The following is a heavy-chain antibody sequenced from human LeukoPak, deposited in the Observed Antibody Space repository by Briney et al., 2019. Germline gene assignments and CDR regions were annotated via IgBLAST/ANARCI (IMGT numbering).Heavy chain of an antibody. V-gene: IGHV4-4*07. CDR2: IYTSGST. D-gene: IGHD2-2*01. CDR1: GGSISSYY. J-gene: IGHJ4*02. Sequence: SETLSLTCTVSGGSISSYYWSWIRQPAGKGLEWSGRIYTSGSTNYNPSLKSRVTMSVDTSKNQFSLKLSSVTAADTAVYYCARGTRYCSSTSCSDYFDYWGQGTLVTVSS. CDR3: ARGTRYCSSTSCSDYFDY.